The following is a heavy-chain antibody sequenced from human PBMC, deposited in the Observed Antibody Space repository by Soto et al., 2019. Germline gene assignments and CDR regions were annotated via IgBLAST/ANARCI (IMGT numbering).Heavy chain of an antibody. CDR1: GFTVSNNY. D-gene: IGHD3-10*01. CDR3: ATGRGGGGY. CDR2: IYSGGYT. V-gene: IGHV3-53*01. Sequence: EVQLVESGGGLIQPGGSLRLSCAVSGFTVSNNYMSWVRQAPGKGLEGVSVIYSGGYTAYGDSVKGRFTISRDNSKNTLNLQINSPGAHDPAVFSWATGRGGGGYWGQGTLVTVSS. J-gene: IGHJ4*02.